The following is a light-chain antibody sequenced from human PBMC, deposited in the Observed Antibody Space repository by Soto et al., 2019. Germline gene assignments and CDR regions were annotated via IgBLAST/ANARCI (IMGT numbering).Light chain of an antibody. Sequence: EIVLTQSPGTLSLSPGERANLSCRASQSVSASYLAWYQQKPGQSPRLVIYKASSRATGIPDRFSGSGSGTDFTLTINRLEPEDFAVYFCQQYGGSPPGYIFGQGTKLEIK. CDR1: QSVSASY. J-gene: IGKJ2*01. CDR2: KAS. CDR3: QQYGGSPPGYI. V-gene: IGKV3-20*01.